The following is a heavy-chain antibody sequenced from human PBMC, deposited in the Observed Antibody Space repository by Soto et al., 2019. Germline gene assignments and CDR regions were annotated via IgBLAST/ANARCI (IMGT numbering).Heavy chain of an antibody. V-gene: IGHV4-39*01. CDR2: IYNSGST. CDR3: ARQEYSGYDKLRY. J-gene: IGHJ4*02. Sequence: QLQLQESGPGLVKPSETLSLTCTVSGGSMSSSSFYWGWIRQPPGKGLEWIGSIYNSGSTYYNPSLKSRVTIPVDTSKNQFSLKLSSVTAADTAVYYCARQEYSGYDKLRYWGQGTLVTVSS. CDR1: GGSMSSSSFY. D-gene: IGHD5-12*01.